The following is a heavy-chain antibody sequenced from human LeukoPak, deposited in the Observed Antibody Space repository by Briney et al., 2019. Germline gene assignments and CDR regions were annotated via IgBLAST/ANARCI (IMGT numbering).Heavy chain of an antibody. J-gene: IGHJ4*01. V-gene: IGHV3-30-3*01. Sequence: GSLRLSCAASGFTFSSYAMHWVRQAPGKGLEWVAVISYDGSNKYYADSVKGRFTISRDNSKNTLYLQMNSLRAEDTAVYYCARDKDDYWGQEPWSPSPQ. CDR3: ARDKDDY. CDR1: GFTFSSYA. CDR2: ISYDGSNK.